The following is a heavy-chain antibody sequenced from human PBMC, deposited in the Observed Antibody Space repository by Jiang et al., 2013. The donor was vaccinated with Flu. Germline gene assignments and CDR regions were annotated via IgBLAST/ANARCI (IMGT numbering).Heavy chain of an antibody. Sequence: TQTLTLTCTFSGFSLSTSGVGVGWIRQPPGKALEWLALIYWDDDKRYSPSLKSRLTITKDTSKNQVVLTMTNMDPVDTATYYCAHLDSSIAARGAFDIWGQGTMVTVSS. CDR2: IYWDDDK. CDR3: AHLDSSIAARGAFDI. J-gene: IGHJ3*02. D-gene: IGHD6-6*01. CDR1: GFSLSTSGVG. V-gene: IGHV2-5*02.